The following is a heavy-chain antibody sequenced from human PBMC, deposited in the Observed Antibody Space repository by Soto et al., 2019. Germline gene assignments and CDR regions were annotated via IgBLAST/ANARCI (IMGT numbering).Heavy chain of an antibody. CDR1: GGSVSSGSYY. CDR2: IYYSGST. Sequence: QVQLQESGPGLMKPSETLSLTCTVSGGSVSSGSYYWSWIRQPPGKGLEWIGYIYYSGSTNYNPSLKSRVTISVDTSKNQFSLKLSSVTAADTAVYYCARGDSGSYYYYYGMDVWGQGTTVTVSS. V-gene: IGHV4-61*01. J-gene: IGHJ6*02. D-gene: IGHD1-26*01. CDR3: ARGDSGSYYYYYGMDV.